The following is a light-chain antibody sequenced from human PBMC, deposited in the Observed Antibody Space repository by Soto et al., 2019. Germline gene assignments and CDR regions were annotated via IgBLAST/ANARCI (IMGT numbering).Light chain of an antibody. V-gene: IGLV2-8*01. J-gene: IGLJ3*02. CDR1: SRDVGGYNY. Sequence: QSVLTQPPSASGSPGQSVTISCTGTSRDVGGYNYVAWYQQHPGKAPKLMMFEVTKRPSGVPDRFSGSKFGNTASLTVSGLQAEDEAVYYCASYGGNDNMLFGGGTKVTVL. CDR3: ASYGGNDNML. CDR2: EVT.